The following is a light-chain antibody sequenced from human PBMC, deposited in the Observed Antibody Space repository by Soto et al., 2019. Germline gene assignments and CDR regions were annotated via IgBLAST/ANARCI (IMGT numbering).Light chain of an antibody. CDR2: EVS. V-gene: IGLV2-8*01. Sequence: SALTQPPSASGSPGQSVTISCTGTSSDVGGYNYVSWYQQHPGKAPKLMIYEVSKRPSGVPDRFSGSKSGNTASLTVSGLQAEDEADYYCSSYAGSNVVFGGGTKLTV. J-gene: IGLJ2*01. CDR3: SSYAGSNVV. CDR1: SSDVGGYNY.